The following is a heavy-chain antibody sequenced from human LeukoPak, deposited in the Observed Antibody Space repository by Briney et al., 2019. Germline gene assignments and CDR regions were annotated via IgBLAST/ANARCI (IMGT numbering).Heavy chain of an antibody. CDR2: IYPRDGST. CDR1: GGTFSSYA. J-gene: IGHJ4*02. CDR3: ARDQEGFDY. Sequence: VASVTVSCKASGGTFSSYAISWVRPAPGQGLEWMGMIYPRDGSTSYAQKFQGRVTVTRDTSTSTVHMELSGLRSEDTAVYYCARDQEGFDYWGQGTLVTVSS. V-gene: IGHV1-46*01.